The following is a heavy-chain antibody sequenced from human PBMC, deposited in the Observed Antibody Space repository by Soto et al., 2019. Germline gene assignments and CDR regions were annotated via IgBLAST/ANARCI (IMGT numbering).Heavy chain of an antibody. Sequence: EVQLLESGGGLVQPGGSLRLSCAASGFTFSNYAMTWVRQAPGKGLEWVSVITGSGGGTSFVDSVKGRFTISRDNCKNTVYLPMNSLRAQDTAVYYCAQRLLTATSVDYWDEGTLVNVSS. CDR1: GFTFSNYA. J-gene: IGHJ4*02. V-gene: IGHV3-23*01. D-gene: IGHD1-1*01. CDR2: ITGSGGGT. CDR3: AQRLLTATSVDY.